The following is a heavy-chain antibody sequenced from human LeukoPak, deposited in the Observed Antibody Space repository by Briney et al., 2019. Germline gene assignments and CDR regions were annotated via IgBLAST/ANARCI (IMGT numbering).Heavy chain of an antibody. Sequence: GGSLRLSCVASGTFSTHWMTWVRQAPGKGLEWVSGISWNSGSIGYADSVKGRFTISRDNAKNSLYLQMNSLRAEDTALYYCAKDISNWNSDTPHYFDYWGQGTLVTVSS. CDR3: AKDISNWNSDTPHYFDY. J-gene: IGHJ4*02. CDR1: GTFSTHW. V-gene: IGHV3-9*01. CDR2: ISWNSGSI. D-gene: IGHD1-7*01.